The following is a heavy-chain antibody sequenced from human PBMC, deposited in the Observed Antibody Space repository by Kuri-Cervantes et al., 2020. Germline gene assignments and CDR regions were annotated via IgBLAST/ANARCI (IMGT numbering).Heavy chain of an antibody. CDR1: GFTFSSYA. CDR2: ISHLGNT. V-gene: IGHV4-34*01. CDR3: ARGTAYNFWSGKYYFDN. J-gene: IGHJ4*02. D-gene: IGHD3-3*01. Sequence: SCAASGFTFSSYAMSWVRQSPGKGLEWIGDISHLGNTNYNPSLKSRVTISAVTSRSQFSLKLSSVTAADTAVYYCARGTAYNFWSGKYYFDNWGQGTLVTVSS.